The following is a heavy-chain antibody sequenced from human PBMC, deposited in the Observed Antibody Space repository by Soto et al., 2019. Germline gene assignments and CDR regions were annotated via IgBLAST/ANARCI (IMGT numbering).Heavy chain of an antibody. CDR1: GGSISSYY. CDR3: ARGWGGDYVRYLDL. V-gene: IGHV4-59*01. D-gene: IGHD4-17*01. J-gene: IGHJ2*01. CDR2: IYYSGST. Sequence: QVQLQESGPGLVKPSETLSLTCTVSGGSISSYYWSWIRQPPGKGLEWIGYIYYSGSTNYNPSLKSRVTISVDTSTNQFSLKLSSVTAADTAVYYCARGWGGDYVRYLDLWGRGTLVTVSS.